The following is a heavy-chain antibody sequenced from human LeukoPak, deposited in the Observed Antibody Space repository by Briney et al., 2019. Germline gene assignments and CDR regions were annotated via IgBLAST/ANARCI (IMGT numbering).Heavy chain of an antibody. D-gene: IGHD6-19*01. V-gene: IGHV1-24*01. CDR3: ATAIGTVAGTYWFDP. CDR2: FDPEDGET. J-gene: IGHJ5*02. Sequence: GASVKVSRKVSGYTLTELSMHWVRQAPGKGLEWMGGFDPEDGETIYAQKFQGRVTMTEDTSTDTAYMELSSLRSEDTAVYYCATAIGTVAGTYWFDPWGQGTLVTVSS. CDR1: GYTLTELS.